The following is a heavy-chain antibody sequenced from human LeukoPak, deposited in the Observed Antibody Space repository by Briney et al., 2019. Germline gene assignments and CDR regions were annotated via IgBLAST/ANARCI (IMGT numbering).Heavy chain of an antibody. Sequence: NPSETLSLTCTVSGGSISSGSYYWSWIRQPAGKGLEWIGRIYTSGSTNYNPSLKSRVTISVDTSKNQFSLKLSSVTAADTAVYYCARGGPYCSSTSCYAGGDYYYYYIDVWGKGTTVTISS. V-gene: IGHV4-61*02. D-gene: IGHD2-2*01. J-gene: IGHJ6*03. CDR3: ARGGPYCSSTSCYAGGDYYYYYIDV. CDR2: IYTSGST. CDR1: GGSISSGSYY.